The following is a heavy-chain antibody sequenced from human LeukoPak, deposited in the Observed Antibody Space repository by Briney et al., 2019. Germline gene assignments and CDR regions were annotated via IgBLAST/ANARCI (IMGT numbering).Heavy chain of an antibody. CDR3: ARVTTNGYFEY. CDR1: GFTFSSFW. CDR2: IKYDESEK. V-gene: IGHV3-7*04. D-gene: IGHD1-1*01. Sequence: GGSLRLSCEASGFTFSSFWKGWVRQAPGRGLEWVASIKYDESEKHHVDSVKGRFTISRDNAKNSLYLQMNSLRAEDTAVYFCARVTTNGYFEYWGQGTLVTVSS. J-gene: IGHJ4*02.